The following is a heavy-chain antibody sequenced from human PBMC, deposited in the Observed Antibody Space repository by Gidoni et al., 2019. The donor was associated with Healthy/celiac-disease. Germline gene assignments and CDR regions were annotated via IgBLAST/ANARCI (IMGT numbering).Heavy chain of an antibody. CDR1: GYIFTNYW. CDR2: IYPGDSDT. CDR3: ARPRPHSGYDGIHFDY. V-gene: IGHV5-51*01. D-gene: IGHD5-12*01. Sequence: EVQLVQSGAEVKKPGESLKIACKTSGYIFTNYWIGWVRQMPGKGLEWMGIIYPGDSDTRYSPSVQGQATISVDKSISTAYLQWSSLRASDTAMYYCARPRPHSGYDGIHFDYWGQGTLVTVSS. J-gene: IGHJ4*02.